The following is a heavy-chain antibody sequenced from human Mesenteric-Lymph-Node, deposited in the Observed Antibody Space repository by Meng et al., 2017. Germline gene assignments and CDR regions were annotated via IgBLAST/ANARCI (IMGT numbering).Heavy chain of an antibody. CDR3: AKERGSYYYGSGSHDY. J-gene: IGHJ4*02. D-gene: IGHD3-10*01. Sequence: GESLKISCAASGFTFSSYAMSWVRQAPGKGLEWVSAISGSGGSTYYADSVKGRFTISRDNSKNTLYLQMNSLRAEDTAVYYCAKERGSYYYGSGSHDYWGQGTLVTVSS. CDR2: ISGSGGST. CDR1: GFTFSSYA. V-gene: IGHV3-23*01.